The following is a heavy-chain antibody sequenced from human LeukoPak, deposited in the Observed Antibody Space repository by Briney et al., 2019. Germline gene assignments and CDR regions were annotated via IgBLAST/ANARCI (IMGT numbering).Heavy chain of an antibody. CDR2: ISYDGSNK. D-gene: IGHD2-2*01. V-gene: IGHV3-30*01. J-gene: IGHJ6*04. CDR3: AREGIVVVPLDV. Sequence: GRSLRLSCAASGFTFSSYAMHWVRQAPGKGLEWVAVISYDGSNKYYADSVKGRFTISRDNSKNTLYLQMNSLRAEDTAVYYCAREGIVVVPLDVWGKGTTVTVSS. CDR1: GFTFSSYA.